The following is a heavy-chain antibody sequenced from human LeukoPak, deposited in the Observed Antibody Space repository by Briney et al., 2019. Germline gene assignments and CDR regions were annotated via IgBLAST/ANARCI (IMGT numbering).Heavy chain of an antibody. V-gene: IGHV3-74*01. CDR2: INGDESST. J-gene: IGHJ4*02. D-gene: IGHD2-2*01. CDR1: AFTFNTYW. CDR3: AKDICSSTSCPTYYFDY. Sequence: GGSLRLSCAASAFTFNTYWMHWVRQVPGRGLEWVSRINGDESSTNYADSVKGRFTISRDNSKNTLYLQMNSLRAEDTAVYYCAKDICSSTSCPTYYFDYWGQGTLVTVSS.